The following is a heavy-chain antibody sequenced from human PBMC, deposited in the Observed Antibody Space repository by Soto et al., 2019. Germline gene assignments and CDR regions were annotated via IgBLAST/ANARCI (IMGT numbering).Heavy chain of an antibody. V-gene: IGHV4-4*02. Sequence: QVQLQESGPGLVKPSGTLSLTCAVSGGSISSSNWWSWVRQPPGKGLEWIGEIYHSGSTNYNPSHNSRVTKSVDKSRNQFSPKLSSVTAADTAVYYCASRPGSGWYGDYFDYWGQGTLVTVSS. J-gene: IGHJ4*02. CDR1: GGSISSSNW. CDR2: IYHSGST. CDR3: ASRPGSGWYGDYFDY. D-gene: IGHD6-19*01.